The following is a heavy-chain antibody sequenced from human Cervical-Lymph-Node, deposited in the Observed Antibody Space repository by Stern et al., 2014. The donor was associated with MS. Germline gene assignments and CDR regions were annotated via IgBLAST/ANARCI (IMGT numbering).Heavy chain of an antibody. Sequence: VQLVESGAEVKKPGSSAKVSCKASGGTFSSYAISWVRQAPGQGLEWMGGIIPIFGTANYAQKFQGRVTITADESTSTAYMELSSLRSEDMAVYYCARLTLGATAANWFDPWGQGTLVTVSS. CDR1: GGTFSSYA. D-gene: IGHD1-26*01. CDR2: IIPIFGTA. V-gene: IGHV1-69*01. CDR3: ARLTLGATAANWFDP. J-gene: IGHJ5*02.